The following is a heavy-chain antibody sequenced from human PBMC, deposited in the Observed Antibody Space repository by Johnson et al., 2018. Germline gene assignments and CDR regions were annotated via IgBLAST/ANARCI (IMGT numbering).Heavy chain of an antibody. CDR1: GDSINTSY. CDR2: IYYNGTT. Sequence: AGLREWGPGQVKPSEPLSLTCAVSGDSINTSYWTWIRQSPGTGLQRIGYIYYNGTTNYSPALKGRITLSIDPSRKHFSLKWTSVTAADTAVYYCAWGWSYCRGDCYPLFDLWGQGTPVTVSS. D-gene: IGHD2-21*02. J-gene: IGHJ5*02. V-gene: IGHV4-59*01. CDR3: AWGWSYCRGDCYPLFDL.